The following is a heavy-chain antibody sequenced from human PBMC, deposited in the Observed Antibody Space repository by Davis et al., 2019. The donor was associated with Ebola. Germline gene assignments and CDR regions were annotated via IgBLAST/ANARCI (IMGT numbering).Heavy chain of an antibody. CDR1: GFTFSNYA. Sequence: PGGSLRLSCAASGFTFSNYAMNWVRQAPGKGLEWVSSITSSSSHIYYADSVRGRFTISRDNAKDSLYLQMNSLRAEDTAVYYCARGSRNMDVWGQGTTVTVSS. CDR2: ITSSSSHI. V-gene: IGHV3-21*04. CDR3: ARGSRNMDV. J-gene: IGHJ6*02.